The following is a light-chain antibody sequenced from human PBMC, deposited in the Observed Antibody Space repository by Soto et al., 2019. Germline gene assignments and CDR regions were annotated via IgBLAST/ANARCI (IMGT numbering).Light chain of an antibody. J-gene: IGLJ1*01. CDR2: EVS. V-gene: IGLV2-8*01. CDR3: SSYAGSNNLGV. CDR1: SSDVGGYNY. Sequence: QSVLTQPPSASGSPGQSVTISCTGTSSDVGGYNYVSWYQQQPGKAPKLMIYEVSKRPSGVPDRFSGSKSGNTASLTVSGLQAEDDADYYCSSYAGSNNLGVFGTGTKLTVL.